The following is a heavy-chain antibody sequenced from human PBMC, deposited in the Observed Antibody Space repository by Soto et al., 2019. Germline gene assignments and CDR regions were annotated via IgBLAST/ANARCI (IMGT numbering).Heavy chain of an antibody. CDR2: ISGAGGST. D-gene: IGHD1-1*01. V-gene: IGHV3-23*01. CDR3: ARLLAVTSRTGTYVLVV. Sequence: EVQLLESGGGLVQPGGSLRLSCAASGLTSSDSAMSWVRQAPGKGLEWVSAISGAGGSTYYADSVKGRFTISRDNFKKMMCLQRDSLRVEDTAVDYCARLLAVTSRTGTYVLVVWGQGLTVSVSS. CDR1: GLTSSDSA. J-gene: IGHJ6*02.